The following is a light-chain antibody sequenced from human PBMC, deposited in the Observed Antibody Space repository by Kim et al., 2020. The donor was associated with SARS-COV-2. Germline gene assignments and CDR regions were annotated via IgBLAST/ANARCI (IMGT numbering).Light chain of an antibody. CDR1: SSDFGGFDL. CDR3: CSHAGSAWV. CDR2: EIK. J-gene: IGLJ3*02. V-gene: IGLV2-23*02. Sequence: QSALTQPASVSGSPGQSITISCTGTSSDFGGFDLASWYQHPPGKAPKLIIHEIKRRASGVPNRCSGSRSGTTACLTSSGLQAEDEADYHCCSHAGSAWVFGGGTQLTVL.